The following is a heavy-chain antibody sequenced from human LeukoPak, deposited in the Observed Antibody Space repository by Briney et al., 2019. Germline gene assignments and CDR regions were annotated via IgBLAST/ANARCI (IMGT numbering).Heavy chain of an antibody. V-gene: IGHV1-69*04. J-gene: IGHJ4*02. CDR3: ASRDNYYDSSGYYY. CDR2: IIPILGIA. Sequence: SVKVSCKASGGTFSSYAISWVRQAPGQGLEWMGRIIPILGIANYAQKFQGRVTITADKSTSTAYMELSSLRSEDTAVYYCASRDNYYDSSGYYYWGQGTLVTVSS. CDR1: GGTFSSYA. D-gene: IGHD3-22*01.